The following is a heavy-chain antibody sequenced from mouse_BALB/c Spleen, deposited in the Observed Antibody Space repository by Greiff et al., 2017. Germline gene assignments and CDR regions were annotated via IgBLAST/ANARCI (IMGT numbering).Heavy chain of an antibody. Sequence: EVQLQQSGTVLARPGASVKMSCKASGYSFTSYWMHWVKQRPGQGLEWIGAIYPGNSDTSYNQKFKGKAKLTAVTSASTAYMELSSLTNEDSAVYYCTRVEYGRGCFDVWGEGTTVTVSS. D-gene: IGHD1-2*01. J-gene: IGHJ1*01. CDR1: GYSFTSYW. CDR2: IYPGNSDT. CDR3: TRVEYGRGCFDV. V-gene: IGHV1-5*01.